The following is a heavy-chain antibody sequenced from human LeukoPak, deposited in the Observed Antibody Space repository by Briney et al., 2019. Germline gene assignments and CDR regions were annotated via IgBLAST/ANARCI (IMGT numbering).Heavy chain of an antibody. D-gene: IGHD6-13*01. Sequence: ASVKVSCKASGYTFTSHAIQWVRQAPGQRFEWMGWIHAGNGNTKYSQNFQDRVTITRDTSASTAYMELTSLRLEDTAVYYCARRTGATGIDFWGQRTLVTVSS. CDR3: ARRTGATGIDF. CDR2: IHAGNGNT. CDR1: GYTFTSHA. J-gene: IGHJ4*02. V-gene: IGHV1-3*01.